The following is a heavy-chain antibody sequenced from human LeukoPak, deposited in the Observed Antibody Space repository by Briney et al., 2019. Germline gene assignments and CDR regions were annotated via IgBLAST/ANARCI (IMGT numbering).Heavy chain of an antibody. D-gene: IGHD5-18*01. CDR1: GFTFTTYW. CDR2: INSDGSIT. Sequence: GGPLRLSCAASGFTFTTYWMHWVRQAPGKGLVWVSHINSDGSITSYADSVKGRFTISRDNAKNTLYLQMNSLRAEDTAVYYCARDAVDTANAVWGQGTTITVSS. V-gene: IGHV3-74*01. J-gene: IGHJ6*02. CDR3: ARDAVDTANAV.